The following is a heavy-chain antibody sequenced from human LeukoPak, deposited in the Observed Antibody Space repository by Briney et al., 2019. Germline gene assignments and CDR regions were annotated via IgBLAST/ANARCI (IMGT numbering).Heavy chain of an antibody. D-gene: IGHD3-10*01. Sequence: ASVKVSCKVSGYTLTELSMHWVRQAPGKGLEWMGGFDPEDGETIYAQKFQGRVTMTEDTSTDTAYMELSSLRSEDTAVYYCATGSTLITMVRGVTPGPNAFDIWGQGTVVTVSS. V-gene: IGHV1-24*01. CDR3: ATGSTLITMVRGVTPGPNAFDI. CDR1: GYTLTELS. CDR2: FDPEDGET. J-gene: IGHJ3*02.